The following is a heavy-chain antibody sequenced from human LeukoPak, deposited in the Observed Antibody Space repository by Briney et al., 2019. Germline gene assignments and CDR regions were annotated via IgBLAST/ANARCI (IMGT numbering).Heavy chain of an antibody. Sequence: GESLRLSCAASGFTFSSYGMHWVRQAPGKGLEWVAVIWYDGSNKYYADSVKGRFTISRDNSKNTLYLQMNSLRAEDTAVYYCAKEASIVVITTTGAFDIWGQGTMVTVSS. CDR2: IWYDGSNK. D-gene: IGHD3-22*01. V-gene: IGHV3-33*06. CDR3: AKEASIVVITTTGAFDI. CDR1: GFTFSSYG. J-gene: IGHJ3*02.